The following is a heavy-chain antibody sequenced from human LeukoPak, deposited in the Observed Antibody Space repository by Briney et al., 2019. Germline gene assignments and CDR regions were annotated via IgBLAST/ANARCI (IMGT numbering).Heavy chain of an antibody. D-gene: IGHD3-22*01. CDR2: ISWNSGSI. CDR3: AKDPSPYYYDSRGSWFDP. CDR1: GFTFDDYA. J-gene: IGHJ5*02. V-gene: IGHV3-9*01. Sequence: PGRSLRLSCAASGFTFDDYAMHWVRQAPGKGLEWDSGISWNSGSIGYADSVKGRFTISRDNAKNSLYLQMNSLRAEDTALYYCAKDPSPYYYDSRGSWFDPWGQGTLVTVSS.